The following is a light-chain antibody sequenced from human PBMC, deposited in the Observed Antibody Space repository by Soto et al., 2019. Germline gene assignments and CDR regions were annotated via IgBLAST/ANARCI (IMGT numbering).Light chain of an antibody. CDR1: QSISSD. J-gene: IGKJ3*01. V-gene: IGKV1-39*01. CDR2: AAS. Sequence: DIQMTQSPSSLYASVGDRVTITCRASQSISSDLNWYQQKPGKAPKLLIYAASSLQSGVPSRFSGSGSGTDFTLTISSLQPEDFATYYCQQSYSTPFTFGPGTKVDIK. CDR3: QQSYSTPFT.